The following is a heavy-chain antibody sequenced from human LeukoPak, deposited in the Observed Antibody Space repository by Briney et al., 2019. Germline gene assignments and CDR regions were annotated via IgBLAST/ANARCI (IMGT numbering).Heavy chain of an antibody. CDR2: IHRDGTTT. Sequence: GGSLRLSCAVSGFTLRNYWMHWIRQVPGKGLVWVSRIHRDGTTTDYADSVKGRFTISRDAAKDTLFLQMNSLRGEDSAVYYCGRWNYGMDVWGQGTTVTVSS. J-gene: IGHJ6*02. V-gene: IGHV3-74*01. CDR1: GFTLRNYW. CDR3: GRWNYGMDV.